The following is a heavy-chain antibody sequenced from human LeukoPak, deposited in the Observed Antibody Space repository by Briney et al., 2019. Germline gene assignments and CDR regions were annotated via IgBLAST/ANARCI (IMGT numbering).Heavy chain of an antibody. CDR1: GGSISSYY. V-gene: IGHV4-59*01. CDR2: IYYSGST. CDR3: ARSGSGSYSLYYYYYGMDV. D-gene: IGHD3-10*01. J-gene: IGHJ6*04. Sequence: SETLSLTCTVPGGSISSYYWSWIRQPPGKGLEWIGYIYYSGSTNYNPSLKSRVTISVDTSKNQFSLKLSSVTAADTAVYYCARSGSGSYSLYYYYYGMDVWGKGTTVTVSS.